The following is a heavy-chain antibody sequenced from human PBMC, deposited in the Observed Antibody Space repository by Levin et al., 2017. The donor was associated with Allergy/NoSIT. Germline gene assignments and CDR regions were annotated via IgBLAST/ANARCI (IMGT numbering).Heavy chain of an antibody. CDR1: GFTFSSYA. CDR3: AKDPDFRQGRNVLRYFDLLPPHFDY. D-gene: IGHD3-9*01. J-gene: IGHJ4*02. CDR2: ISGSGGST. V-gene: IGHV3-23*01. Sequence: GESLKISCAASGFTFSSYAMSWVRQAPGKGLEWVSAISGSGGSTYYADSVKGRFTISRDNSKNTLYLQMNSLRAEDTAVYYCAKDPDFRQGRNVLRYFDLLPPHFDYWGQGTLVTVSS.